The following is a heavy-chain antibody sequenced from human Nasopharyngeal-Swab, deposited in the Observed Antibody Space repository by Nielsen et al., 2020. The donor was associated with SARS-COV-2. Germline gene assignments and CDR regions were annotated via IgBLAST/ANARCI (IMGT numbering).Heavy chain of an antibody. V-gene: IGHV3-64D*08. CDR2: ISSNGGST. CDR3: VRLYDFWSGEPS. D-gene: IGHD3-3*01. CDR1: GFTSSSYA. Sequence: GESLKISCSASGFTSSSYAMHWVRQAPGKGLEYVSAISSNGGSTYYADSVKGRFTISRDNSKNTLYLQMSSLRAEDTAVYYCVRLYDFWSGEPSWGQGTLVTVSS. J-gene: IGHJ5*02.